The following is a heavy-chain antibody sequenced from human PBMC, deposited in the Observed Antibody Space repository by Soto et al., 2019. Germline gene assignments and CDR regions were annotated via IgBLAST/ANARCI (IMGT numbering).Heavy chain of an antibody. CDR3: ARGAVTPPGYYYYMDV. CDR1: GYTFTSYD. J-gene: IGHJ6*03. Sequence: ASVKVSCKASGYTFTSYDINWVRQATGQGLEWMGWMNPNSGNTGYAQKFQGRVTMTRNTSISTAYMELSSLRSEDTAVYYCARGAVTPPGYYYYMDVWGKGTTVTVSS. D-gene: IGHD2-21*02. V-gene: IGHV1-8*01. CDR2: MNPNSGNT.